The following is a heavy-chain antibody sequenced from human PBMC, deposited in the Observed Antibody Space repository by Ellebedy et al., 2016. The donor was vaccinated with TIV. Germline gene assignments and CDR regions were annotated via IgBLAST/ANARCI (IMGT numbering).Heavy chain of an antibody. D-gene: IGHD4-23*01. CDR2: IYYIGIT. CDR1: GGSISTFY. J-gene: IGHJ4*02. V-gene: IGHV4-59*01. Sequence: MPSETLSLTCNVSGGSISTFYWSWIRQPPGKGLEFIGYIYYIGITNYNPSLESRVAISIDTSENQFSLRLSSVTAADTAVYYCGAYYGGRFDYWGQGTLVTVSS. CDR3: GAYYGGRFDY.